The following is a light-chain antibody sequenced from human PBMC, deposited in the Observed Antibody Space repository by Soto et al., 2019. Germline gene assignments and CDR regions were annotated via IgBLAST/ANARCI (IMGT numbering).Light chain of an antibody. Sequence: SVLTQPASVSGSPGQSITISCTGTSSDVGGYNYVSWYQQHPGKAPKLMIYEVSNRPSGVSNRFSGSKSGNTASLTISGLQAEDEADYYCSSYTSSTLVFGGGTKVTVL. V-gene: IGLV2-14*01. CDR2: EVS. CDR1: SSDVGGYNY. CDR3: SSYTSSTLV. J-gene: IGLJ2*01.